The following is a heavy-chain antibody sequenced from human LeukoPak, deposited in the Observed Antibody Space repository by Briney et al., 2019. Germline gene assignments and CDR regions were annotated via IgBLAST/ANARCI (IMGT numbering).Heavy chain of an antibody. CDR3: ASGSSSGWYRGTDY. J-gene: IGHJ4*02. V-gene: IGHV3-7*02. D-gene: IGHD6-19*01. CDR2: IKQDGREK. CDR1: GFTFSNYW. Sequence: GGSLRLSCTASGFTFSNYWMNWVRQAPGKGLEWVANIKQDGREKYYVDSVKGRFTISRDNAKNSLYLQMNNLRAEDTAVYYCASGSSSGWYRGTDYWGQGTLVTVSS.